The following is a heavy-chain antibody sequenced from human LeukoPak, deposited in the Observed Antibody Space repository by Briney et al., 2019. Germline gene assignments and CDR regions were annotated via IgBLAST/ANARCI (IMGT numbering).Heavy chain of an antibody. CDR3: ARENYYDSSGYYYFDY. CDR1: GFTFSSYW. J-gene: IGHJ4*02. Sequence: GGSLRLSRAASGFTFSSYWMSWVRQAPGKGLEWVANIKQDGSEKYYVDSVKGRFTISRDNAKNSLYLQMNSLRAEDTAVYYCARENYYDSSGYYYFDYWGQGTLVTVSS. V-gene: IGHV3-7*01. CDR2: IKQDGSEK. D-gene: IGHD3-22*01.